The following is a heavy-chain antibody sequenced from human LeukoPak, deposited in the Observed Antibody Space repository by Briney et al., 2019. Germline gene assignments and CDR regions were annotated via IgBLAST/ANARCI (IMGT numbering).Heavy chain of an antibody. CDR2: ISGSSGST. D-gene: IGHD3-22*01. J-gene: IGHJ4*02. Sequence: GGSLRLSCAASGFTLSTYAMSWVRQAPGKGLEWVSGISGSSGSTYYADSVKGRFTISRDSSKNTLYLRMNSLRAEDTAVYYCAKDQRGVVYCASFDNWGQGTLVTVSS. CDR3: AKDQRGVVYCASFDN. CDR1: GFTLSTYA. V-gene: IGHV3-23*01.